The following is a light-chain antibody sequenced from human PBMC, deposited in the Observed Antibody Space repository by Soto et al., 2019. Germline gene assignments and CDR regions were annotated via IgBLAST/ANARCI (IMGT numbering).Light chain of an antibody. CDR2: AAS. J-gene: IGKJ3*01. V-gene: IGKV1-27*01. Sequence: DIQMTQSPTSLSASVGDRVTITCRASQGMRNFVAWYQQKPGHAPKLLIYAASTLQSGVPSRFSGSGSGTDFTRTINSLQPEDVATYSCQKYSSVPVFGPGTKVEIK. CDR1: QGMRNF. CDR3: QKYSSVPV.